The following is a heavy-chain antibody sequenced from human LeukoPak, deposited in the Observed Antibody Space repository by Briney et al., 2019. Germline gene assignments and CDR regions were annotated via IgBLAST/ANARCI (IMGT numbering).Heavy chain of an antibody. CDR3: ARVGPWVNPDYYYYYMDV. D-gene: IGHD1-14*01. V-gene: IGHV3-30*03. J-gene: IGHJ6*03. Sequence: GGSLRLSCAASGFTFSSYGMHWVRQAPGKGLEWVAVISYDGSNKYYVDSVKGRFTIYRDNAKNSLYLQMNSLRAEDTAVYYCARVGPWVNPDYYYYYMDVWGKGTTVTVSS. CDR2: ISYDGSNK. CDR1: GFTFSSYG.